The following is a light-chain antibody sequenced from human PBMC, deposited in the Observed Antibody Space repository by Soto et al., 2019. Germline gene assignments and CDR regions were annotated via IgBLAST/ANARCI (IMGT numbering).Light chain of an antibody. Sequence: DIQMTQSHSTLSGSVGDRVTITCRASQTISSWLSWYQQKPGKAPKLLIYKASTLKSGVPSRFSGSGSGTEFTLTISRLQPEDFEAYYCQHYNRDSETFGQGTKVELK. CDR1: QTISSW. CDR2: KAS. J-gene: IGKJ1*01. V-gene: IGKV1-5*03. CDR3: QHYNRDSET.